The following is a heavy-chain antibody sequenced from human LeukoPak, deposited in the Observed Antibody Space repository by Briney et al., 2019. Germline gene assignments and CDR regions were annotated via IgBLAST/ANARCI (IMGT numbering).Heavy chain of an antibody. J-gene: IGHJ4*02. Sequence: SETLSLTCTVSGGSVSSASYYWTWIRQPPGKGLEWIGYIYASGNTNYNPSLKSRVTISVDMSKNQFSLKLSSVTAADTAVYYCASQRGFYDYVWGSYRPSYYFDYWGQGTLVTVSS. V-gene: IGHV4-61*01. D-gene: IGHD3-16*02. CDR2: IYASGNT. CDR1: GGSVSSASYY. CDR3: ASQRGFYDYVWGSYRPSYYFDY.